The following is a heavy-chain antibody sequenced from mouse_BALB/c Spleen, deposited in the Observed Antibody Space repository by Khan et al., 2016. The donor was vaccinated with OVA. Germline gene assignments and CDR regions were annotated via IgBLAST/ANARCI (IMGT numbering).Heavy chain of an antibody. CDR3: SRGTVGRFAY. Sequence: EVQLQESGPGLVKPSQSLSLTCTVTGYSITSDYAWNWIRQFPGNKLEWMGYISYSGSTSYNPSLKSRISITRDTSKNQFFLQLNSVTTEDTATYDCSRGTVGRFAYWGQGTLVTVSA. CDR2: ISYSGST. D-gene: IGHD1-1*01. J-gene: IGHJ3*01. V-gene: IGHV3-2*02. CDR1: GYSITSDYA.